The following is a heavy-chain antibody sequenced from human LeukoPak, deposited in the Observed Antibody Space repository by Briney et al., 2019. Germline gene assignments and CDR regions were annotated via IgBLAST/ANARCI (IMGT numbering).Heavy chain of an antibody. V-gene: IGHV4-34*01. Sequence: SETLSLTCAVYGGSFSGYYWSWIRQPPGKGPEWIGEINHSGSTNYNPSLKSRVTISADTSKNQFSLKLSSVTAADTAVYYCAREIPLRYFDWLSQGIDYWGQGTLVTVSS. CDR1: GGSFSGYY. J-gene: IGHJ4*02. CDR3: AREIPLRYFDWLSQGIDY. CDR2: INHSGST. D-gene: IGHD3-9*01.